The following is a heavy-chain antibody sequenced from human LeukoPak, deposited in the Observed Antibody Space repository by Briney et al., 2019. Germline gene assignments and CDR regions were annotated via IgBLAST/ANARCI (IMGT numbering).Heavy chain of an antibody. CDR3: ARGSGGTDTMVRGVAIDY. Sequence: SETLSLTCAVYGGSFSGYYWSWIRQPPGKGLEWIGEINHSGSTNYNPSLKSRVTISVDTSKNQFSLKLSSVTAADTAVYYCARGSGGTDTMVRGVAIDYWGQGTLVTVSS. CDR2: INHSGST. CDR1: GGSFSGYY. V-gene: IGHV4-34*01. J-gene: IGHJ4*02. D-gene: IGHD3-10*01.